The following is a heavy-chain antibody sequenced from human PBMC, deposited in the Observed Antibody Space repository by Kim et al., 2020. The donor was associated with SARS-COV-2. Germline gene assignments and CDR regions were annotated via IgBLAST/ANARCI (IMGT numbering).Heavy chain of an antibody. Sequence: SETLSLTCTVSGGSISSGSYYWSWIRQPAGKGLEWIGRIYTSGSTNYNPSLKSRVTISVDTSKNQFSLKLSSVTAADTAVYYCARDSRISSFDYWGQGTLVTVSS. CDR2: IYTSGST. CDR1: GGSISSGSYY. J-gene: IGHJ4*02. V-gene: IGHV4-61*02. CDR3: ARDSRISSFDY. D-gene: IGHD3-16*02.